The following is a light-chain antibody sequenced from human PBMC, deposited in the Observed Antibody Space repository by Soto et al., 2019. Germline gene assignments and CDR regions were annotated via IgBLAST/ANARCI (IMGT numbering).Light chain of an antibody. CDR3: SSYTSSSALVV. CDR2: DVS. Sequence: QSALTQPASVSGSPGQSITISCTGTSSDVGSYNYVSWYQLHPAKAPKLMIYDVSNRPSGVSYRFSGSKSGNTASLTISGLQAEDEAYYYCSSYTSSSALVVFGGGTKLTV. V-gene: IGLV2-14*03. J-gene: IGLJ2*01. CDR1: SSDVGSYNY.